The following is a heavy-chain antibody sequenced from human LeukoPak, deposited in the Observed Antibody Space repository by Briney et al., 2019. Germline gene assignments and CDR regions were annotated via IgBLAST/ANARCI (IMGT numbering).Heavy chain of an antibody. CDR1: GGSISSYY. CDR2: IYYSGST. D-gene: IGHD4-23*01. V-gene: IGHV4-59*08. CDR3: ARSGGYFFDY. J-gene: IGHJ4*02. Sequence: PSETLSLTCAVSGGSISSYYWSWIRQPPGKGLEWIGYIYYSGSTNYNPSLKSRVTISVDTSKNQFSLKLSSVTAADTAVYYCARSGGYFFDYWGQGTLVTVSS.